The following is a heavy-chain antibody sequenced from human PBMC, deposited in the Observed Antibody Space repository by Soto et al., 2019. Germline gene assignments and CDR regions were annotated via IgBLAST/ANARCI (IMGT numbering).Heavy chain of an antibody. D-gene: IGHD4-17*01. Sequence: SETLSLTCTVSGGSISSYYWSWIRQPPGKGLEWIGYIYYSGSTNYNPSLKSRVTISVDTSKNQFSLKLSSVTAADTAVYYCARGDYGDYDKNFDYWGQGTLVTVSS. V-gene: IGHV4-59*01. CDR3: ARGDYGDYDKNFDY. J-gene: IGHJ4*02. CDR2: IYYSGST. CDR1: GGSISSYY.